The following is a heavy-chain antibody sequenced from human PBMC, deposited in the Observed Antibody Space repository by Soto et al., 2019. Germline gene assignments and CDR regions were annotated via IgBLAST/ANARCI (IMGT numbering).Heavy chain of an antibody. CDR2: IYYSGST. CDR3: ARVGYGDYAPYYFDY. CDR1: GGSISSSSHY. D-gene: IGHD4-17*01. Sequence: PSETLSLTCTVSGGSISSSSHYWGWVRQPPGKGLEWIGSIYYSGSTNYNPSLKSRVTISVDTSKNQFSLKLSSVTAADTAVYYCARVGYGDYAPYYFDYWGQGTLVTVSS. V-gene: IGHV4-39*07. J-gene: IGHJ4*02.